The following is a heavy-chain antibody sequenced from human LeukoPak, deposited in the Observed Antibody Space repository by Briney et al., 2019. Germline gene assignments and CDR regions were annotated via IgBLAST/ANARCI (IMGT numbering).Heavy chain of an antibody. D-gene: IGHD6-6*01. CDR1: GGSISSYY. CDR2: IYTSGST. CDR3: ARLVAAFDY. V-gene: IGHV4-4*09. Sequence: SETLSLTCTVSGGSISSYYWSWIRQPPGKGLEWIGYIYTSGSTNYNPSPKSRVTISVDTSKNQFSLKLSSVTAADTAVYYCARLVAAFDYWGQGTLVTVSS. J-gene: IGHJ4*02.